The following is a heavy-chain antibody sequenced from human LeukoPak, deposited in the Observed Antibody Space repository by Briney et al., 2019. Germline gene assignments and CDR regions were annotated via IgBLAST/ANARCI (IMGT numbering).Heavy chain of an antibody. CDR1: GFTFSSYA. CDR3: AKGHYDFWSGLAYFDY. V-gene: IGHV3-23*01. Sequence: GGSLRLSCAASGFTFSSYAMSWVRQAPGKGLEWVSAISGSSGSTYYADSVKGRFTISRDNSKNTLYLQMNSLRAEDTAVYYCAKGHYDFWSGLAYFDYWGQGTLVTVSS. J-gene: IGHJ4*02. D-gene: IGHD3-3*01. CDR2: ISGSSGST.